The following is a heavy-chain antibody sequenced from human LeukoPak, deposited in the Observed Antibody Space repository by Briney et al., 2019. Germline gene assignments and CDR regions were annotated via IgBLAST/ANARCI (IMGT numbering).Heavy chain of an antibody. Sequence: PSETLSLTCAVYGGSFSGYYWSWIRQPPGKGLEWIGEINHSGSTNYNPSLKSRVTISVDTSKNQFSLKLSSVTAADTAVYYCARGVVAITMIVVVITRGYYFDYWGQGTLVTVSS. CDR2: INHSGST. CDR1: GGSFSGYY. CDR3: ARGVVAITMIVVVITRGYYFDY. J-gene: IGHJ4*02. V-gene: IGHV4-34*01. D-gene: IGHD3-22*01.